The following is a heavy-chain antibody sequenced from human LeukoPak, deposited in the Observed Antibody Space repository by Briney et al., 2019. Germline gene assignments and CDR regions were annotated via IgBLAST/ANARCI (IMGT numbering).Heavy chain of an antibody. CDR1: GGSVSDYY. Sequence: PSETLSLTCTISGGSVSDYYWSWIRQSPGKGLEWIGYIYYTGSTTYNPSLKSRVTMSSDTSKNQFYLNLNSVTAADTAVYYCTGRKLADDYWGQGTLVTVSS. CDR2: IYYTGST. CDR3: TGRKLADDY. D-gene: IGHD1-1*01. J-gene: IGHJ4*02. V-gene: IGHV4-59*02.